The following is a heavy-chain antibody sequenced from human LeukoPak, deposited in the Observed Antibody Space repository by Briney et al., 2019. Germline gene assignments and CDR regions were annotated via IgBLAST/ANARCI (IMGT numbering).Heavy chain of an antibody. CDR1: GFTFSYYS. CDR2: ISGTGNNK. Sequence: PGGSLRLSCVASGFTFSYYSMNWVRQAPGKGLEWVSYISGTGNNKYYADSVKGRFTISRDNAQNSLYLQMSSLRAEDTAMYYCARDYSESEYFFDYWGQGSLVAVSS. CDR3: ARDYSESEYFFDY. J-gene: IGHJ4*02. D-gene: IGHD1-26*01. V-gene: IGHV3-48*04.